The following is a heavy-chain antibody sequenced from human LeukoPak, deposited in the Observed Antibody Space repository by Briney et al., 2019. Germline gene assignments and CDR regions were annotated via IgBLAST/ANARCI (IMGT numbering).Heavy chain of an antibody. V-gene: IGHV4-59*08. CDR2: IYYSGST. CDR1: GGSISSYY. J-gene: IGHJ3*02. CDR3: ASLSGSYLRGAFDI. Sequence: SETLSLTCTVSGGSISSYYWSWIRQPPGKGLEWIGYIYYSGSTNYNPSLKSRVTISVDTSKKQFSLKLSSVTAADTAVYYCASLSGSYLRGAFDIWGQGTMVTVSS. D-gene: IGHD1-26*01.